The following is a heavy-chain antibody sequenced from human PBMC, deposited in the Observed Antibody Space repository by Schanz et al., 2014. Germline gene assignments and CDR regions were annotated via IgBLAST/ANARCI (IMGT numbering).Heavy chain of an antibody. CDR3: ARVGRDYISSSVLDSLHY. Sequence: EVQLVESGGGLIHPGGSLRLSCAVSGFTVSTNYMTWVRQAPGKGLEWVSLIYSGGDTNYAGSVKGRFTISRDNTKNTLFLQMNNLRPEDTAMYFCARVGRDYISSSVLDSLHYWGQGSLVTVS. J-gene: IGHJ4*02. CDR1: GFTVSTNY. CDR2: IYSGGDT. V-gene: IGHV3-66*03. D-gene: IGHD6-6*01.